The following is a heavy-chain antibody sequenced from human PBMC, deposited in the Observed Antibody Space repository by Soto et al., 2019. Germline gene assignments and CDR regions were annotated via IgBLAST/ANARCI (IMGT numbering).Heavy chain of an antibody. D-gene: IGHD3-10*01. Sequence: AGGSLRLSCAASGFTFSNNAMHWVRQAPGKGLEWVSFISSSSKTIYYADPVKGRSTISRDKARSSLYLQMNSLRDEDTAVYYCAIFEASGPLDVWGQGTTVTVSS. V-gene: IGHV3-48*02. CDR3: AIFEASGPLDV. J-gene: IGHJ6*02. CDR1: GFTFSNNA. CDR2: ISSSSKTI.